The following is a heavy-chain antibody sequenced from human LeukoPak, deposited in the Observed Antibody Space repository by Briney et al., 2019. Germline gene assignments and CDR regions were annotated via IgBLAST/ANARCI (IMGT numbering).Heavy chain of an antibody. CDR1: GGSISTSNYY. CDR3: ARGGSGSYYNNDFDY. Sequence: SETLSLTCTVSGGSISTSNYYWGWIRQPPGKGLEWIGNIFYSGSTYYSPSLKSRVTMSVDTSKNQFSLKLSSVTAADTAVYYCARGGSGSYYNNDFDYWGQGTLVTVSS. D-gene: IGHD3-10*01. CDR2: IFYSGST. V-gene: IGHV4-39*07. J-gene: IGHJ4*02.